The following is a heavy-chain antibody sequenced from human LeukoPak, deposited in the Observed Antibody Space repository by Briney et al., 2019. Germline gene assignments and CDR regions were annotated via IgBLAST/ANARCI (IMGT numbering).Heavy chain of an antibody. D-gene: IGHD2-15*01. CDR3: VKNGDRGAYCSGGSCYPYYYYYMDV. CDR1: GFTFSSYG. V-gene: IGHV3-23*01. CDR2: ISFTGGTT. Sequence: GGTLRLSCAASGFTFSSYGMSWVRQAPGKGLEWVSSISFTGGTTYYADSVKGRFTISRDNSKDTLYLQMNSVRAEDTAIYYCVKNGDRGAYCSGGSCYPYYYYYMDVWGKGTTVTVSS. J-gene: IGHJ6*03.